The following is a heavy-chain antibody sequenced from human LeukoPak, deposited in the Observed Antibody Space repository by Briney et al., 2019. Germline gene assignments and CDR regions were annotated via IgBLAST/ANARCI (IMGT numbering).Heavy chain of an antibody. D-gene: IGHD4-23*01. CDR3: ARETIAATPSDAYDI. J-gene: IGHJ3*02. Sequence: ASVKVSCKASGYTFTGYYMHWVRPAPGQGLEWMGWMNPNSGGTDYAQKFQGRVTMTRDTSISTAYMELSRLRSDDTAVYYCARETIAATPSDAYDIWGQGTMVTVAS. V-gene: IGHV1-2*02. CDR1: GYTFTGYY. CDR2: MNPNSGGT.